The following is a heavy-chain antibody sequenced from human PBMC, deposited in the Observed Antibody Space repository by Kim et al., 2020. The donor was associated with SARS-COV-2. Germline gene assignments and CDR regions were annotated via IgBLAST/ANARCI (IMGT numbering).Heavy chain of an antibody. CDR3: ARIPLGYCSGGSCYNY. Sequence: SETLSLTCTVSGGSISSSSYYWGWIRQPPGKGLEWIGSIYYSGTTYYNPSLKSRVTISVDTSKNQFSLKLSSVTAADTAVYYCARIPLGYCSGGSCYNYWGQGTLVTVSS. V-gene: IGHV4-39*07. CDR2: IYYSGTT. D-gene: IGHD2-15*01. CDR1: GGSISSSSYY. J-gene: IGHJ4*02.